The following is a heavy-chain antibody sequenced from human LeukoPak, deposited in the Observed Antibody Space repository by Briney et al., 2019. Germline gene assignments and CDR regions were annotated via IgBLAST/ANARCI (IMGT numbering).Heavy chain of an antibody. Sequence: GGSLRLSCAASGFTFDDYGMSWVRQAPGKGLEWVSGINWNGGSTGYADSVKGRFTISRDNAKNSLYLQMTSLGAEDTAVYYCARATPISGWYSVYWGQGTLVTVSS. J-gene: IGHJ4*02. CDR2: INWNGGST. CDR1: GFTFDDYG. D-gene: IGHD6-19*01. V-gene: IGHV3-20*04. CDR3: ARATPISGWYSVY.